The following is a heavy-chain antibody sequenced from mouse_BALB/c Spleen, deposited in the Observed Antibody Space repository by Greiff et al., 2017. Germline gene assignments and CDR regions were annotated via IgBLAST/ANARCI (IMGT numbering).Heavy chain of an antibody. V-gene: IGHV3-8*02. Sequence: EVKLVESGPSFVKPSQTLSLTCSVTGDSITSGYWNWIRKFPGNKLEYMGYISYSGSTYYNPSLISRISITRDTSKNQYYLQLNSVTTEDTTTYYCARSMITTGFAYWGQGTLVTVSA. CDR2: ISYSGST. CDR1: GDSITSGY. J-gene: IGHJ3*01. CDR3: ARSMITTGFAY. D-gene: IGHD2-4*01.